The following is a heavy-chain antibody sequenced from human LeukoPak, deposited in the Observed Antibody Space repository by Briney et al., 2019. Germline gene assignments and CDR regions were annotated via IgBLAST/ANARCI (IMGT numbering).Heavy chain of an antibody. CDR2: ISSSGRTI. D-gene: IGHD3-9*01. V-gene: IGHV3-11*01. J-gene: IGHJ5*02. CDR1: IFTFSDYY. Sequence: GRSPRLSCASSIFTFSDYYMSWISQAQGKGLERVTYISSSGRTIYCAESVKGRFTISRDNAKDSLYLQMNSLRAEDTAVYYCARERETYDILTGYSPDWFDHWGQGALVTVSS. CDR3: ARERETYDILTGYSPDWFDH.